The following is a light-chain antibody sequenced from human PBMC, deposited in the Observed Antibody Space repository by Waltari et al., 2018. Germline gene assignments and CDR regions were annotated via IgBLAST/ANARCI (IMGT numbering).Light chain of an antibody. V-gene: IGKV4-1*01. J-gene: IGKJ4*01. CDR2: WAS. CDR3: QQYCSSPLT. CDR1: QSLLYSSVNKNC. Sequence: DIVFTQSPDSLAVSLGERSTINCKSSQSLLYSSVNKNCLAWYQQKAGQPPKLLIYWASTREPGVPDQFSGSGSGTDFTLTISSLQAEDVAVYYCQQYCSSPLTFGGGTKVEIK.